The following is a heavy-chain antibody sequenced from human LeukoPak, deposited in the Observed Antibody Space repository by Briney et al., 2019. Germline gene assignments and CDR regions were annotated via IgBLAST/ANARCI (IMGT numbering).Heavy chain of an antibody. Sequence: PGGSLRLSCAASGFTFSSYAMSWVRQAPGKGLEWVSAISAGGGSTYYADSVKGRFTISRDNSKNTLSLQMNSLRAEDTAVYYCATTVGYCSSTSCSRFRYFDYWGQGTLVTVSS. J-gene: IGHJ4*02. CDR2: ISAGGGST. CDR3: ATTVGYCSSTSCSRFRYFDY. V-gene: IGHV3-23*01. CDR1: GFTFSSYA. D-gene: IGHD2-2*01.